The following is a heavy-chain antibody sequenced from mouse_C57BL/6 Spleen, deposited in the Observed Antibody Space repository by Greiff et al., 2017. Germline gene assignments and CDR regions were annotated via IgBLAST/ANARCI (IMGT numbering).Heavy chain of an antibody. CDR2: IWSGGST. J-gene: IGHJ3*01. CDR3: AKKNFAY. Sequence: QVQLQQSGPGLVQPSQSLSITCTVSGFSLTSYGVHWVRQPPGKGLEWLGVIWSGGSTDYNAAFISRLSISKDNSKSQVFFKMKSLQADDTAIYYCAKKNFAYWGQGTLVTVSA. CDR1: GFSLTSYG. V-gene: IGHV2-4*01.